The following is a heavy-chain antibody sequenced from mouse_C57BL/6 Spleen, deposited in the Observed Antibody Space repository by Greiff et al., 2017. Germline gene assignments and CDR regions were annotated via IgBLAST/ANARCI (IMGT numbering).Heavy chain of an antibody. CDR2: ISGGGGNT. V-gene: IGHV5-9*01. Sequence: EVQGVESGGGLVKPGGSLKLSCAASGFTFSSYTMSWVRQTPEKRLEWVATISGGGGNTYYPDSVKGRFTISRDNAKNTLYLQMSSLRSEDTALYYCARHYGSSRYYAMDYWGQGTSVTVSS. CDR1: GFTFSSYT. J-gene: IGHJ4*01. CDR3: ARHYGSSRYYAMDY. D-gene: IGHD1-1*01.